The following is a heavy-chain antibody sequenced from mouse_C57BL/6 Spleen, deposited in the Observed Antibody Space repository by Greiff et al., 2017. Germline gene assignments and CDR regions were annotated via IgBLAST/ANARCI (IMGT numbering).Heavy chain of an antibody. CDR3: ARRISTTVVDRYVDV. D-gene: IGHD1-1*01. J-gene: IGHJ1*03. V-gene: IGHV1-81*01. CDR2: IYPRSGNT. Sequence: QVQLKQSGAELARPGASVKLSCKASGYTFTSYGISWVKQRTGQGLEWIGEIYPRSGNTYYNEKFKGKATLTADKSSSTAYMELRRLTSEDSAVYVGARRISTTVVDRYVDVWGTGTTVTVSS. CDR1: GYTFTSYG.